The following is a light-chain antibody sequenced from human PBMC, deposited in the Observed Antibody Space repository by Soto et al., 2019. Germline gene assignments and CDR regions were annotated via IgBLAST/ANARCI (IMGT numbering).Light chain of an antibody. CDR1: QTISSW. J-gene: IGKJ1*01. CDR3: QHYNSYSEA. Sequence: DIQMTQSPSTLSGSVGDRATITCRASQTISSWLAWYQQKPGKAPKLLIYKASTLKSGVPSRFSGSGSGTEFTLPISSLQPDDFATYYCQHYNSYSEAFGQGTKVELK. V-gene: IGKV1-5*03. CDR2: KAS.